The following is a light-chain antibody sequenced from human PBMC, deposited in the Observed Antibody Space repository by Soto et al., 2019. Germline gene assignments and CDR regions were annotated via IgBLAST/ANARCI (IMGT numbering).Light chain of an antibody. CDR2: GAS. V-gene: IGKV1-39*01. J-gene: IGKJ1*01. Sequence: DIQMTQSPSSLSASVGDRVTITCRASQSISTYLNWYQQKPGRAPKLLIYGASSLQSGVPSRFSGSGSGTDFTLTISSLQPEDFATYHCQQSYSTPWTFDQGTKVEIK. CDR1: QSISTY. CDR3: QQSYSTPWT.